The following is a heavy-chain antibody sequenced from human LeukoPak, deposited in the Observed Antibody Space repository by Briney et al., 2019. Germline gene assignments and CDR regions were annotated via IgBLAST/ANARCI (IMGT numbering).Heavy chain of an antibody. CDR1: GFTFSSYA. D-gene: IGHD3-16*02. CDR3: AMLNGGYDYVWGSYRPDYFDY. J-gene: IGHJ4*02. V-gene: IGHV3-23*01. Sequence: PGGSLRLSCAASGFTFSSYAMSWVRQAPGKGLEWVSAISGSGGSTYYADSVKGRFTISRDNSKNTLYLQMNSLRAKDTAVYYCAMLNGGYDYVWGSYRPDYFDYWGQGTLVTVSS. CDR2: ISGSGGST.